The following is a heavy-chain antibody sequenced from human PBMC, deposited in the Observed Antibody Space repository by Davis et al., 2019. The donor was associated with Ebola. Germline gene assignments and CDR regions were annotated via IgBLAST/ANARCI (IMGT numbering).Heavy chain of an antibody. J-gene: IGHJ6*02. CDR2: INHNGRT. Sequence: MPSETLSLTCAVYGVSFSGYSWNWIRKPPGKGLEWIGEINHNGRTTYNPSLKSRFTMSVDTSKNQFSLRVRSVTAADTAVYYCARGGGYGGYGMDVWGQGTTVTVSS. D-gene: IGHD6-25*01. CDR3: ARGGGYGGYGMDV. CDR1: GVSFSGYS. V-gene: IGHV4-34*01.